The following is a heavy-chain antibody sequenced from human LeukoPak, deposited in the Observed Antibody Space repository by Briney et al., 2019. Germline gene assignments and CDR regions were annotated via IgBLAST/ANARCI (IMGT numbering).Heavy chain of an antibody. J-gene: IGHJ4*02. V-gene: IGHV4-59*01. CDR1: GGSISSYY. CDR3: ARFYDSYFDY. Sequence: PSETLSLTCTVSGGSISSYYWSWIRQPPGKGLEWIGYIYCSGSTNYNPSLKSRVTISVDTSKNQFSLKLSSVTAADTAVYYCARFYDSYFDYWGQGTLVTVSS. CDR2: IYCSGST. D-gene: IGHD3-22*01.